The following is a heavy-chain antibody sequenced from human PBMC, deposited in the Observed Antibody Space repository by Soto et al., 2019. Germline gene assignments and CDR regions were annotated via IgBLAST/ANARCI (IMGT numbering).Heavy chain of an antibody. Sequence: GSLGLSSASSGVTFRDAWMSGVRKAPGKGFAWVGRIKSKSDGGTTEYAAPVRGRFTISRDDSKNTLYLQMNSLKTEDTAVYYCTTDLWRIAVVVGSTGYFNPWGQGTPVPVSS. CDR3: TTDLWRIAVVVGSTGYFNP. CDR2: IKSKSDGGTT. J-gene: IGHJ5*02. V-gene: IGHV3-15*01. D-gene: IGHD2-15*01. CDR1: GVTFRDAW.